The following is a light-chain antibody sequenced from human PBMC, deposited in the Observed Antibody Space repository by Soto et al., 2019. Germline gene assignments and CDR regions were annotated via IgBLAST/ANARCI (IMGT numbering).Light chain of an antibody. CDR3: QQRSEWPIT. CDR1: QSVSSK. V-gene: IGKV3-11*01. Sequence: EIVMTQSPATLSVSPGERATLSCRASQSVSSKLAWYQQKPGQAPRLLIYDTSTRATGIPARFSGSGSGTDFTLTISSLEPEDFAVYYCQQRSEWPITFGQGTRLEIK. CDR2: DTS. J-gene: IGKJ5*01.